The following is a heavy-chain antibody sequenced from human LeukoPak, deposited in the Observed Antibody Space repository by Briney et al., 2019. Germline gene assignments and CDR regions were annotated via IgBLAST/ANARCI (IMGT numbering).Heavy chain of an antibody. V-gene: IGHV1-2*02. CDR1: GYTFTGYY. Sequence: ASVKVSFKASGYTFTGYYMHWVRQAPGQGLEWMGWINPNSGGTNYAQKFQGRVTMTRDTSISTAYMELSRLRSDDTAVYYCARSIVATDGNFDYWGQGTLVTVSS. D-gene: IGHD5-12*01. J-gene: IGHJ4*02. CDR2: INPNSGGT. CDR3: ARSIVATDGNFDY.